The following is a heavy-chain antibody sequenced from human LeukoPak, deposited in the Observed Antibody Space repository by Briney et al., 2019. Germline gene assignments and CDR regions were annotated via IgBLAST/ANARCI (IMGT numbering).Heavy chain of an antibody. CDR2: ISYDGSNK. J-gene: IGHJ4*02. V-gene: IGHV3-30*18. Sequence: GGSLRLSCAASGFTFSSYGMHWVRQAPGKGLEWVAVISYDGSNKYYADFVKGRFTISRDNSKNTLYLQMNSLRAEDTAVYYCAKDLYNYYGSGSPDYWGQGTLVTVSS. CDR3: AKDLYNYYGSGSPDY. D-gene: IGHD3-10*01. CDR1: GFTFSSYG.